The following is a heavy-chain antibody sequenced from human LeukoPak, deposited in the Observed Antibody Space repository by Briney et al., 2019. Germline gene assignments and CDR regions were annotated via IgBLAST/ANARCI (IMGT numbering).Heavy chain of an antibody. J-gene: IGHJ5*02. D-gene: IGHD2-2*01. CDR1: GGSIGTYY. Sequence: SETLSLTCIVSGGSIGTYYWNWIRQSPGMGLEWIGYIYYSGSTNYNPSLKSRVTISVDTSKNQFSLKLRSVTAADTAMYYCARGLYCSSTRCPTDNWFDPWGQGTLVTVSS. CDR2: IYYSGST. CDR3: ARGLYCSSTRCPTDNWFDP. V-gene: IGHV4-59*01.